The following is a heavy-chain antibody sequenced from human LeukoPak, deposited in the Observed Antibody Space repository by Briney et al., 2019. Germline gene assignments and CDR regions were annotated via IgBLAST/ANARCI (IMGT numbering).Heavy chain of an antibody. Sequence: PSETLSLTCSVYNGSFSGYYWSWIRQPPGKGLEWIGESNESGSTNYNPSLKSRVTISVDTSKDQFSLRLTPVTAADTAVYYCATSSGRYVGLYDYWGQGTLVTVSS. D-gene: IGHD3-16*01. CDR3: ATSSGRYVGLYDY. CDR2: SNESGST. J-gene: IGHJ4*02. V-gene: IGHV4-34*01. CDR1: NGSFSGYY.